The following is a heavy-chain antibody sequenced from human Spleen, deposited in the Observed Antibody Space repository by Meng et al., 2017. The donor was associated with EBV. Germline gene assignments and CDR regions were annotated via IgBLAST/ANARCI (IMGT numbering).Heavy chain of an antibody. CDR3: AKDCFGAKDS. V-gene: IGHV3-74*01. Sequence: EVQGREPGGGLVRRGGSLRLSCADSGFTLSSYWVHWVRQAPGKGLVWVSRINSDGNVITYADSVKGRFTISRDNAKNTVYLQMNNVRVEDTAVYYCAKDCFGAKDSWGQGTLVTVSS. J-gene: IGHJ4*02. CDR1: GFTLSSYW. CDR2: INSDGNVI. D-gene: IGHD1-26*01.